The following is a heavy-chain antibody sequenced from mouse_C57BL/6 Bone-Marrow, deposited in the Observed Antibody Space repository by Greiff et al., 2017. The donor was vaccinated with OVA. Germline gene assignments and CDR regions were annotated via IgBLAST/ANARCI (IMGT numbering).Heavy chain of an antibody. D-gene: IGHD2-5*01. V-gene: IGHV1-26*01. Sequence: VQLQQSGPELVKPGASVKISCKASGYTFTDYYMNWVKQSHGKSLEWIGDINPNNGGTSYNQKFKGKATLTVDKSSSTAYMELRSLTSEDSAVYYCARRGSNPWYFDVWGTGTTVTVSS. J-gene: IGHJ1*03. CDR2: INPNNGGT. CDR1: GYTFTDYY. CDR3: ARRGSNPWYFDV.